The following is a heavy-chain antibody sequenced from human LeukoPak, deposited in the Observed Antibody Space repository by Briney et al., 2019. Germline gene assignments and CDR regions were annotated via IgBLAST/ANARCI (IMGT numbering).Heavy chain of an antibody. Sequence: SETLSLTCTVSGGSISSYCWSWIRQPPGKGLEWIGYIYYSGSTNYNPSLKSRVTISVDTSKNQFSLKLSSVTAADTAVYYCARNMYPYGMDVWGQGTTVTVSS. CDR3: ARNMYPYGMDV. D-gene: IGHD2-2*01. J-gene: IGHJ6*02. CDR1: GGSISSYC. V-gene: IGHV4-59*08. CDR2: IYYSGST.